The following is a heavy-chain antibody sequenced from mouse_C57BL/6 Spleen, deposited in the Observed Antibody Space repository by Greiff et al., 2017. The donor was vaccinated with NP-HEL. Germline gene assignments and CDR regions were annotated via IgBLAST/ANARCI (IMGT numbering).Heavy chain of an antibody. D-gene: IGHD2-2*01. Sequence: DVHLVESGGGLVKPGGSLKLSCAASGFTFSDYGMHWVRQAPEKGLEWVAYISSGSSTIYYADTVKGRFTISRDNAKNTLFLQMTSLRSEDTAMYYCAKPNWYFDVWGTGTTVTVSS. V-gene: IGHV5-17*01. CDR2: ISSGSSTI. CDR1: GFTFSDYG. J-gene: IGHJ1*03. CDR3: AKPNWYFDV.